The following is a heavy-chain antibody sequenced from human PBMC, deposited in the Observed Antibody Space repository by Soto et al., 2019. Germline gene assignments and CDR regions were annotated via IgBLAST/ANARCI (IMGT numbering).Heavy chain of an antibody. V-gene: IGHV3-30*18. CDR3: AKDLVGGLVLLMVFDY. CDR1: GFTFSSYG. J-gene: IGHJ4*02. D-gene: IGHD6-19*01. CDR2: ISYDGSNK. Sequence: QVQLVESGGGVVQPGRSLRLSCAASGFTFSSYGMHWVRQARGKGLEWVAVISYDGSNKYYADSVKGRFTISRDNSKNTLYLQMNSLRAEDTAVYYCAKDLVGGLVLLMVFDYWGQGTLVTVSS.